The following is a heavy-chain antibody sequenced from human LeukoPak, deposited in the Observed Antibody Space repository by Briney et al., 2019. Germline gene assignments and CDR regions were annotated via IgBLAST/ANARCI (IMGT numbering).Heavy chain of an antibody. D-gene: IGHD2-15*01. CDR2: INTNTGNP. V-gene: IGHV7-4-1*02. J-gene: IGHJ3*02. CDR3: ARVWRSETDYCSGGSYYRALGFDI. CDR1: GYTFTSYA. Sequence: ASVKVSCKASGYTFTSYAMNWVRQAPGQGLEWMGWINTNTGNPTYAQGSTGRFVFSLDTSVSTAYLQISSLKAEDTAVYYCARVWRSETDYCSGGSYYRALGFDIWGQGTMVTVSP.